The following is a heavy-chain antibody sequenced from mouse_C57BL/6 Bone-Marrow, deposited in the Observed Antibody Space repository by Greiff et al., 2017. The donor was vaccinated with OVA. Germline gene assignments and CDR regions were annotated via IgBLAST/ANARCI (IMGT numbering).Heavy chain of an antibody. Sequence: QVQLQQPGAELVKPGASVKLSCKASGYTFTSYWMQWVKQRPGQGLEWIGEIDPSDSYTNYNQKFKGKATLTVDTSSSTAYMQLSSLTSEDSAVYYCARRWLPYYYAMDYWGQGTSVTVSS. J-gene: IGHJ4*01. CDR2: IDPSDSYT. CDR1: GYTFTSYW. V-gene: IGHV1-50*01. CDR3: ARRWLPYYYAMDY. D-gene: IGHD2-2*01.